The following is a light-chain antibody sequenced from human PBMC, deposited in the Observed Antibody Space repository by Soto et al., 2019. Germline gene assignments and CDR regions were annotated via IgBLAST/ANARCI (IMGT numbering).Light chain of an antibody. CDR3: LLYDGVAGV. V-gene: IGLV7-43*01. Sequence: QAVVTQEPSLTVSPGGTVTLTCASNIGAVTSGYHPNWVQQKPGQAPTSLIYSTNNKHSWTPARFSGSLLGGKAALTLSGVEPEDEADYYCLLYDGVAGVFGGGTKVTVL. CDR1: IGAVTSGYH. CDR2: STN. J-gene: IGLJ3*02.